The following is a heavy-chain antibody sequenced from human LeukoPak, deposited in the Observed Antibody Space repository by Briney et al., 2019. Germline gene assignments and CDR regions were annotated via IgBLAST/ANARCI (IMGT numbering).Heavy chain of an antibody. CDR3: ARGYYDILAGYLAPYGMDV. Sequence: GESLKISCKGSGYNFASYWIGWVRQMPGKGLEWMGIINPADSDTRYSPSFQGQVTISADKSIGTTYLQWTSLKASDTAMYYCARGYYDILAGYLAPYGMDVWGQGTTVTVSS. CDR1: GYNFASYW. V-gene: IGHV5-51*01. J-gene: IGHJ6*02. D-gene: IGHD3-9*01. CDR2: INPADSDT.